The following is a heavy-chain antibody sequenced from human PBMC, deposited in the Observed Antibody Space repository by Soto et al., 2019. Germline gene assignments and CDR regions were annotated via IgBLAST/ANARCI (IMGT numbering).Heavy chain of an antibody. V-gene: IGHV3-30-3*01. CDR1: GFTFSSYA. Sequence: QVQLVESGGGAVQPGRSLSLSCAASGFTFSSYAMHWVRQAPGKALEWVAVISYDGSNKYYADSVKGRFTISRDNSKNTLYLQMNSLRAEDTAVYYCAREVTPYWYFDRWGRGTLVTVSS. D-gene: IGHD2-15*01. CDR2: ISYDGSNK. J-gene: IGHJ2*01. CDR3: AREVTPYWYFDR.